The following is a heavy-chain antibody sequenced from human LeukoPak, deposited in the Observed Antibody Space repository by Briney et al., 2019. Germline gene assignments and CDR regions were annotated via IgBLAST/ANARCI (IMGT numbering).Heavy chain of an antibody. D-gene: IGHD3-3*01. CDR2: INHSGST. Sequence: SETLSLTCAVYGGSFSGYYWTWIRQPPGKGLEWIGEINHSGSTNYNPSLKSRVTISVDTSKNQFSLKLSSVTAAVTAVYYCARLHYDFWGVNYYYYMDVWGKGTTVTVSS. CDR3: ARLHYDFWGVNYYYYMDV. V-gene: IGHV4-34*01. CDR1: GGSFSGYY. J-gene: IGHJ6*03.